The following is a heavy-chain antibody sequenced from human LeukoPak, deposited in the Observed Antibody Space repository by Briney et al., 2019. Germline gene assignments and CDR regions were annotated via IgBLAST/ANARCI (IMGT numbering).Heavy chain of an antibody. CDR3: ARGYSSGWYWGDAFDI. Sequence: SVKVSCKASGGTFSSYAISWVRQAPGQGLEWMGGIIPIFGTANYAQKFQGRVTITADKSTSTAYMELSSLRSEDTAVYYCARGYSSGWYWGDAFDIWGQGTMVTVSS. CDR1: GGTFSSYA. J-gene: IGHJ3*02. D-gene: IGHD6-19*01. CDR2: IIPIFGTA. V-gene: IGHV1-69*06.